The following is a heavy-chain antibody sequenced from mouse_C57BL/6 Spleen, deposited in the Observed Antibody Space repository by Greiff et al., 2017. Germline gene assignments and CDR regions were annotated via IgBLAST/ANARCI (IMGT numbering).Heavy chain of an antibody. V-gene: IGHV1-81*01. D-gene: IGHD1-1*02. CDR3: ARSADPTIYSGDY. Sequence: VQLQQSGAELARPGASVKLSCKASGYTFTSYGISWVKQRTGQGLEWIGEIYPRRGNTYYNEKFKGKATLTADKSSSTAYMELRSLTSEDSAVYFCARSADPTIYSGDYWGQGTSVTVSS. CDR2: IYPRRGNT. CDR1: GYTFTSYG. J-gene: IGHJ4*01.